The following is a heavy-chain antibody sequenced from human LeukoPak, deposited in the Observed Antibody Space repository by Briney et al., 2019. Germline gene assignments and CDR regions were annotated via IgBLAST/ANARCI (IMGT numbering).Heavy chain of an antibody. V-gene: IGHV5-51*01. J-gene: IGHJ4*02. CDR2: IYPGDSDT. CDR3: ARRGRYYDSSGYYTY. Sequence: GESLKISCKGSGYSFTSYWIGWVRQMPEKGLEWMGIIYPGDSDTRYSPSFQGQVTISADKSISTAYLQWSSLKASDTAMYYCARRGRYYDSSGYYTYWGQGTLVTVSS. D-gene: IGHD3-22*01. CDR1: GYSFTSYW.